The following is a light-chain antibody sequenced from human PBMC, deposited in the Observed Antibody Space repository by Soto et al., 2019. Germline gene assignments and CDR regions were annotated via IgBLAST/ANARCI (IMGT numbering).Light chain of an antibody. V-gene: IGLV2-14*01. J-gene: IGLJ2*01. CDR2: DVS. CDR1: SSDVGGYNY. Sequence: QSVLTQPASVSGSPGQSITISCTGTSSDVGGYNYVSWYQQHPGKAPKLMIYDVSNRPSGVSNRFSGSKSGNTASLTISGLQDEDEADYYCSSYTSSSTLVVFGGGTKVTGL. CDR3: SSYTSSSTLVV.